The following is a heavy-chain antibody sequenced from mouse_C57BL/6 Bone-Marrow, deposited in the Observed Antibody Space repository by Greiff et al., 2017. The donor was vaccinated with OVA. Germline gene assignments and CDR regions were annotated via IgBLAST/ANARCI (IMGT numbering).Heavy chain of an antibody. CDR2: ISNLAYSI. V-gene: IGHV5-15*01. D-gene: IGHD3-2*02. J-gene: IGHJ3*01. CDR3: ARPSSGYTWFAY. CDR1: GFTFSDYG. Sequence: EVQLQESGGGLVQPGGSLKLSCAASGFTFSDYGMAWVRQAPRKGPEWVAFISNLAYSIYYADTVKGRFTISMGNDKNTRYLEMNSLRSEDTAMYYCARPSSGYTWFAYWGQGTLVTVSA.